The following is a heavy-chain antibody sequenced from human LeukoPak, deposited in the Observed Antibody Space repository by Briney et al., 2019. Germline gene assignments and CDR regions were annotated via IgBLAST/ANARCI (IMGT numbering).Heavy chain of an antibody. CDR1: GDSISSRDYY. V-gene: IGHV4-30-4*02. J-gene: IGHJ4*02. CDR3: ARQAAPGLDY. CDR2: IYYSGST. D-gene: IGHD2-15*01. Sequence: SETLSLTCSVSGDSISSRDYYWSWIRQPPGKGLEWIGYIYYSGSTSYNPSLKSRVTTSVDTSKNQFSLELTSVTAADTAVYYCARQAAPGLDYWGQGTLVTVSS.